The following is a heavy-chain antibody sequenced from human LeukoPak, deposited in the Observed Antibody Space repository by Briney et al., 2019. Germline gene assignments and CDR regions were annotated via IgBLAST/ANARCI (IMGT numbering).Heavy chain of an antibody. CDR1: GYSFTSYW. V-gene: IGHV5-51*01. CDR3: ATHSRSSASNY. J-gene: IGHJ4*02. CDR2: FYPGYSDT. Sequence: GESLKISCKGSGYSFTSYWIGRVRQMPGKGLEWMGIFYPGYSDTRYSRSFQGQVTISVDKSTSTASLQWSSLKASDTAMYYCATHSRSSASNYWGQGTLVTVSS. D-gene: IGHD6-19*01.